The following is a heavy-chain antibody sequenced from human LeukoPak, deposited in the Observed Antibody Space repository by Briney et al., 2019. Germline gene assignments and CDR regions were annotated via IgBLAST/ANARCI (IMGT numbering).Heavy chain of an antibody. V-gene: IGHV1-46*01. D-gene: IGHD1-26*01. Sequence: ASVKVSCKASGYTFTSYYMHWVRQAPGQGLEWMGIINPSGGGTSYAQKFQGRVTMTRDTSTSTVYMELSSLRSEDTAVYYCAIDRVGATIDYWGQGTLVTVSS. J-gene: IGHJ4*02. CDR1: GYTFTSYY. CDR3: AIDRVGATIDY. CDR2: INPSGGGT.